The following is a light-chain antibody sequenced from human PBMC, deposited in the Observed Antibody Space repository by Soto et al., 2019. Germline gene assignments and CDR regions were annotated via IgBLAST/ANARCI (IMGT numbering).Light chain of an antibody. V-gene: IGKV1-12*01. CDR3: QKYLSALWT. Sequence: DIQMTQSPSSVSASVGDRVTLTCRASQGISSWLAWYQQKPGKAPKLLIYAASNFQSGVPSRFSGSGSGTHFTLTISSLQPEDVATYYCQKYLSALWTFGQGTKVDIK. CDR1: QGISSW. J-gene: IGKJ1*01. CDR2: AAS.